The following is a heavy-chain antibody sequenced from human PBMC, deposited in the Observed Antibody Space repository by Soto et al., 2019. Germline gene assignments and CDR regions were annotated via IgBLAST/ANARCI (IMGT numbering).Heavy chain of an antibody. CDR3: ARDRDGYEIRGYFDY. D-gene: IGHD5-12*01. CDR1: GGTFSSYA. V-gene: IGHV1-69*12. J-gene: IGHJ4*02. CDR2: IIPIFGTA. Sequence: QVQLVQSGAEVKKPGSSVKVSCKASGGTFSSYAISWVRQAPGQGLEWMGGIIPIFGTANYAQKFQGRGTITADESTSTAYMELSSLRSEDNAVYYCARDRDGYEIRGYFDYWGQGTLVTVSS.